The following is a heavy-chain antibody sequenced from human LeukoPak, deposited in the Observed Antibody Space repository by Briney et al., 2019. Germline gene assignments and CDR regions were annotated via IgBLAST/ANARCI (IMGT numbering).Heavy chain of an antibody. D-gene: IGHD2-15*01. J-gene: IGHJ6*02. CDR3: AKVYCSGAGCYSYYYYGMDV. V-gene: IGHV3-23*01. CDR1: GFTFSSSA. CDR2: ISGSGGNT. Sequence: GGSLRLSCAASGFTFSSSAMSWVRQAPGKGLEWVSAISGSGGNTYYADSVKGRFTISRDNSKNTLCLQMNSLRAEDTAVYYCAKVYCSGAGCYSYYYYGMDVWGHATTVTVSS.